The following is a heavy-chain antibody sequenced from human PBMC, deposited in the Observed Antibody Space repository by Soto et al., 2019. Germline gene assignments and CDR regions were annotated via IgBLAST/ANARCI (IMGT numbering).Heavy chain of an antibody. Sequence: PGGSLRLSCAASGFTFSDYYMSWIRQAPGKGLEWVALIWSDGTNKYYADSVKGRFTISRDNSKKTLYLQMNSLRAEDTAVYYCVTSLDVWGQGTTVTVSS. CDR3: VTSLDV. J-gene: IGHJ6*02. V-gene: IGHV3-33*08. CDR1: GFTFSDYY. CDR2: IWSDGTNK.